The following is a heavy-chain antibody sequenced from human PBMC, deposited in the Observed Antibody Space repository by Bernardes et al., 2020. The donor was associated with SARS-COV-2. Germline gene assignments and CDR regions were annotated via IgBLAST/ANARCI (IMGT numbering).Heavy chain of an antibody. Sequence: GGSLRLSCVASGFTFSTYAMNWVRQAPGKGLEWVAGISGGDGGRTDYANSVKGRFTISRDNSKNTLYLQMSGLRAEDSAVYYCANADGYISLRVFCDYWGQGTLVTVSS. J-gene: IGHJ4*02. V-gene: IGHV3-23*01. CDR1: GFTFSTYA. CDR3: ANADGYISLRVFCDY. CDR2: ISGGDGGRT. D-gene: IGHD5-18*01.